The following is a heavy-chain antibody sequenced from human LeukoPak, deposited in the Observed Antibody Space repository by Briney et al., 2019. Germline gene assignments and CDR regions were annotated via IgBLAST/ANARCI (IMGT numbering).Heavy chain of an antibody. J-gene: IGHJ6*02. V-gene: IGHV4-39*01. D-gene: IGHD3-10*01. CDR3: ATISYGSDGMDV. CDR1: GGSLSSSSTYY. Sequence: SETLSLTCTVSGGSLSSSSTYYWGWIRQPPGKGLEWIGSIYYSGSTYYNPSLKSRVTISVDTSKYQFSLKLGSVTAADTAVYYCATISYGSDGMDVWGQGTTVTVSS. CDR2: IYYSGST.